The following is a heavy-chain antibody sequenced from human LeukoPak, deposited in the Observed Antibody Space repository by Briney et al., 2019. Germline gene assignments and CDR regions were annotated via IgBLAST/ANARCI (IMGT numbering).Heavy chain of an antibody. CDR1: GFTFSSYG. J-gene: IGHJ2*01. CDR2: IRYDGSNK. CDR3: VRWIASGSGIYWYFDV. D-gene: IGHD1-26*01. V-gene: IGHV3-30*02. Sequence: GGSLRLSCAASGFTFSSYGMHWVRQAPGKGLEWVAFIRYDGSNKYYADSVKGRFTISRDNAKNSLFLQMNSLRAEDTAVYYCVRWIASGSGIYWYFDVWGRGTLVTVPS.